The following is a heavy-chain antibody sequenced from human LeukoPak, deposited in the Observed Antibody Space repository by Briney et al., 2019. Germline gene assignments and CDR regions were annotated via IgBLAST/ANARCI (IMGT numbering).Heavy chain of an antibody. V-gene: IGHV3-48*03. Sequence: PGGSLRLSCATSGFTFSGYEMNWGRQAPGKGLEWLSYISSSGSTIYYADSVKGRFTVSRDNAKKLLYLHMNSLRAEDTAVYYCARGVNIVVVTAEFDSWGQGTLVTVSS. CDR3: ARGVNIVVVTAEFDS. J-gene: IGHJ4*02. CDR1: GFTFSGYE. D-gene: IGHD2-21*02. CDR2: ISSSGSTI.